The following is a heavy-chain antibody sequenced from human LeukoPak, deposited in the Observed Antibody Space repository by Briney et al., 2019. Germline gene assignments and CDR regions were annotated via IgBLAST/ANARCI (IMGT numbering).Heavy chain of an antibody. V-gene: IGHV3-21*01. CDR1: GFTFDNYS. CDR3: ARESAGSFDY. D-gene: IGHD6-13*01. J-gene: IGHJ4*02. Sequence: GGSLRLSCAASGFTFDNYSMNWVRQAPGKGLEWVSSISSSGFLRYYADSVKGRFTISRDNAKNSLYLQMNSLRAEDTAVYYCARESAGSFDYWGQGTLVTVSS. CDR2: ISSSGFLR.